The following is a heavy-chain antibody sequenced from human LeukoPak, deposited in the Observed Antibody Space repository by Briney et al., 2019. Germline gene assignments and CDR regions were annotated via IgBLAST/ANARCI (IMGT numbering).Heavy chain of an antibody. CDR2: IYYSGST. CDR1: GGPISSSSYY. J-gene: IGHJ4*02. Sequence: SETLSLTCTVSGGPISSSSYYWGWIRQPPGKGLEWIGSIYYSGSTYYNPSLKSRVTISVDTSKNQFSLKLSSVTAADTAVYYCATIRGYAFDYWGQGTLVTVSS. V-gene: IGHV4-39*07. D-gene: IGHD5-12*01. CDR3: ATIRGYAFDY.